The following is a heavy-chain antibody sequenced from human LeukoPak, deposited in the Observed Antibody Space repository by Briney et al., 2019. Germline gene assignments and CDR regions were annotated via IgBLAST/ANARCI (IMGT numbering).Heavy chain of an antibody. J-gene: IGHJ4*02. Sequence: HPGGSLRLSCAASGFTFSSYAMTWVRQTPAKGLEWVSTISGSGEYTYYPDSVKGRFTISRDNSKNTLYLQMNSLRAEDTAVYYCAKDQPRSSMIVVVPTPYYFDYWGQGTLVTVSS. CDR1: GFTFSSYA. CDR3: AKDQPRSSMIVVVPTPYYFDY. V-gene: IGHV3-23*01. CDR2: ISGSGEYT. D-gene: IGHD3-22*01.